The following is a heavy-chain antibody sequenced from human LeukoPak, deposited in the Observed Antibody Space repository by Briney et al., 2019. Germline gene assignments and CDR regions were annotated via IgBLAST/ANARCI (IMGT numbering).Heavy chain of an antibody. J-gene: IGHJ4*02. CDR2: ISYDGSNE. Sequence: PGGSLRLSCAASGFTFSYYTMHWVRQAPGKGLEWVAVISYDGSNEYYADPVKGRFTISRDNSKNTLYLQMNSLRVEDTAVYYRARVLNYYDSSGYYFSYWGQGTLVTVSS. V-gene: IGHV3-30-3*01. CDR3: ARVLNYYDSSGYYFSY. CDR1: GFTFSYYT. D-gene: IGHD3-22*01.